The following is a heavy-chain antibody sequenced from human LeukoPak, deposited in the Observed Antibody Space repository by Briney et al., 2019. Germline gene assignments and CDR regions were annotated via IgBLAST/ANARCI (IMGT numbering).Heavy chain of an antibody. D-gene: IGHD4-17*01. Sequence: PETLSLTCTVSGGSISSHYCSWIRQPAGKGLEWIARIYTSGSTNYNPSLKSRVTISVDKSKNQFSLKLSSVTAADTAVYFCARGKGDYAIYDYWGQGTLVTVSS. CDR2: IYTSGST. CDR3: ARGKGDYAIYDY. J-gene: IGHJ4*02. CDR1: GGSISSHY. V-gene: IGHV4-4*07.